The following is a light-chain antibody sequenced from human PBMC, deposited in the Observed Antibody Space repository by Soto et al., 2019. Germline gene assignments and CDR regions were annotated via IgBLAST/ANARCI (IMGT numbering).Light chain of an antibody. CDR2: GAS. J-gene: IGKJ1*01. CDR3: QQYGSSGT. V-gene: IGKV3-20*01. CDR1: QSVSNNY. Sequence: EILLTQSPGTLSLSPGERATLSCRASQSVSNNYLAWYQQKPGQAPRLLIYGASNRATGIPDRFSGSGSGTDFTLTISRLEPEDFAVYYCQQYGSSGTVGQGTKVDIK.